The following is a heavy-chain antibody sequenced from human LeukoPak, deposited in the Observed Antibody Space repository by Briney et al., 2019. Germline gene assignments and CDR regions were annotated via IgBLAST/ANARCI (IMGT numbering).Heavy chain of an antibody. J-gene: IGHJ4*02. CDR2: LSKSGNT. D-gene: IGHD3-10*01. Sequence: SETLSLTCTVSGGSISSYYWSWIRLPPGKGLEWIGYLSKSGNTNYSPSLKSRVTIFGDTSKNQFFLKLSSVTAADTAVYYCARGSGASYASGSYELYQFVHWGQGTLVTVSS. CDR3: ARGSGASYASGSYELYQFVH. V-gene: IGHV4-59*01. CDR1: GGSISSYY.